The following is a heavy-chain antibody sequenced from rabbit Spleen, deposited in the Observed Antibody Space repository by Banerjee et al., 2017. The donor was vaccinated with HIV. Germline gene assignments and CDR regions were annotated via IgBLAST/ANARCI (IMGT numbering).Heavy chain of an antibody. Sequence: QQQLEESGGGLVKHEGSLTLTCTASGFSFSSNSWICLVRQAPGTGLEWISFIYAGSSGVVGASSYSSWAKVRFSNSTSSSTAVTLQMTSLTAADTASYFCARCASSDGYFDLWGPGTLVTVS. CDR2: IYAGSSGVVGAS. CDR3: ARCASSDGYFDL. CDR1: GFSFSSNSW. D-gene: IGHD1-1*01. J-gene: IGHJ4*01. V-gene: IGHV1S45*01.